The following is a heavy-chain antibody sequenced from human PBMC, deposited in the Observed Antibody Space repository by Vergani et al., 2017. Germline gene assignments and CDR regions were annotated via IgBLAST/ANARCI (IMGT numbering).Heavy chain of an antibody. CDR2: ISGSGGST. J-gene: IGHJ4*02. V-gene: IGHV3-23*01. CDR3: AKLFLFHTPYYYFWSGYYKGGYYFDY. CDR1: GFTFSSYA. D-gene: IGHD3-3*01. Sequence: EVQLLESGGGLVQPGGSLRLSCAASGFTFSSYAMSWVRQAPGKGLEWVSAISGSGGSTYYADSVKGRFTISRDNSKNTLYLQMNSLRAEDTAVYYCAKLFLFHTPYYYFWSGYYKGGYYFDYWGQGSLVTVSS.